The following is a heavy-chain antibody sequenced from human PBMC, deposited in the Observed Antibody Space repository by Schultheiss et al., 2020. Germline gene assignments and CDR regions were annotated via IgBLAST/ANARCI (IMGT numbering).Heavy chain of an antibody. Sequence: GGSLRLSCAASGFSFSDHYMSWIRQAPGKGLEWVSVIYSGGSTYYADSVKGRFTISRDNAKNSLHLQMNSLRDEDSGVYYCASLRVGVATAAGYWGQGTQVTVSS. D-gene: IGHD1-26*01. CDR1: GFSFSDHY. CDR2: IYSGGST. V-gene: IGHV3-66*01. CDR3: ASLRVGVATAAGY. J-gene: IGHJ4*02.